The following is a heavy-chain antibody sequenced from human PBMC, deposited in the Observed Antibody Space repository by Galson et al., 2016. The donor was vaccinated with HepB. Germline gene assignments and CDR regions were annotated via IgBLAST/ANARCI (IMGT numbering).Heavy chain of an antibody. CDR3: ARGPTPVATFKDYYYGLDA. D-gene: IGHD5-12*01. CDR1: SGSIGSYY. J-gene: IGHJ6*02. V-gene: IGHV4-59*01. Sequence: SETLSLTCTVSSGSIGSYYWSWIRQPPGKGLEWVGFIYHSGGTRYNPSLRSRVTMSVDTSKNQFSLNVRSVTAADTAVYYCARGPTPVATFKDYYYGLDAWGQGTTVTVSS. CDR2: IYHSGGT.